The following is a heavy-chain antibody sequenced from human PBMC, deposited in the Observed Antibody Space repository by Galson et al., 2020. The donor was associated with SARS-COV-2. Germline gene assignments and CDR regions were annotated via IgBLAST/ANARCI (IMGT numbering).Heavy chain of an antibody. D-gene: IGHD2-15*01. CDR2: IYSGGST. CDR3: ARDLEVAGGMDV. Sequence: GGSLRLSCAASGFTVSSNYMSWVRQAPGKGLEWDSVIYSGGSTYYADSVKGRFTISRDNSKNTLYLQMNSLRAEDTAVYYCARDLEVAGGMDVWGQGTTVTVSS. CDR1: GFTVSSNY. J-gene: IGHJ6*02. V-gene: IGHV3-53*01.